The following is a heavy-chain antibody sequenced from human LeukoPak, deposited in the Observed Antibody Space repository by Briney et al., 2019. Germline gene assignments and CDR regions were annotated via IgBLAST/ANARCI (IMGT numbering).Heavy chain of an antibody. D-gene: IGHD3-3*01. J-gene: IGHJ4*02. CDR3: ARRSRGAAIFYYFDY. CDR2: IYTSGST. V-gene: IGHV4-61*02. CDR1: GGSISSGSYY. Sequence: SETLSLTCTVSGGSISSGSYYWSWIRQPAGKGLEWIGRIYTSGSTNYNPSLKSRVTISVDTSKNQFSLKLSSVTAADTAVYYCARRSRGAAIFYYFDYWGQGTLVTVSS.